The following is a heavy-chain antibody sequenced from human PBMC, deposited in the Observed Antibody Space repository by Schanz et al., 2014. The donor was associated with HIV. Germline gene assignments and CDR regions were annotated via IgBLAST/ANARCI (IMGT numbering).Heavy chain of an antibody. J-gene: IGHJ6*02. D-gene: IGHD2-15*01. V-gene: IGHV1-46*01. Sequence: QVQLVQSGAEVKKPGSSVKVSCKASGGSFSSYAINWVRQAPGQGLEWMGGINTSGGGTSDALQGRVAVTRDTSTSTVYMDLRNLRFEDSAVYYCARERMATGGFDVWGQGTTVTVSS. CDR2: INTSGGGT. CDR1: GGSFSSYA. CDR3: ARERMATGGFDV.